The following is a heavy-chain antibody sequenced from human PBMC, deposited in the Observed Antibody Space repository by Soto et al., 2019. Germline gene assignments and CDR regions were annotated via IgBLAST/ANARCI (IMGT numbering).Heavy chain of an antibody. V-gene: IGHV3-48*01. Sequence: EVQLVESGGGLVQPGGSLRLSCAASGFTFSSYSMNWVRQAPGKGLEWVSYISSSSSTIYYADSVKGRFTISRDNAKNSLYLQMNSLRAEDTAVYYCERVGYDYGDPHFRYWGQGTLVTVSS. J-gene: IGHJ4*02. CDR1: GFTFSSYS. CDR3: ERVGYDYGDPHFRY. D-gene: IGHD4-17*01. CDR2: ISSSSSTI.